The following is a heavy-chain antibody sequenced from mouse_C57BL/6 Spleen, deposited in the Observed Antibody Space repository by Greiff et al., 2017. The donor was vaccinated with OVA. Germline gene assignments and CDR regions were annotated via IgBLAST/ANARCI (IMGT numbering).Heavy chain of an antibody. Sequence: QVQLQQPGAELVKPGASVKLSCKASGYTFTSYWMHWVKQRPGRGLEWIGRIAPNSGGTKYNEKFKSKATLTVDKPSSTAYMQLSSLTSEDSAVYYCSRRDAYGSSFDYWGQGTTLTVSS. CDR3: SRRDAYGSSFDY. J-gene: IGHJ2*01. CDR2: IAPNSGGT. CDR1: GYTFTSYW. D-gene: IGHD1-1*01. V-gene: IGHV1-72*01.